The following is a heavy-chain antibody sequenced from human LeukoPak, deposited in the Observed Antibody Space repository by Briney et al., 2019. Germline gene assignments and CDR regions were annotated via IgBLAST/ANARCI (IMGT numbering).Heavy chain of an antibody. D-gene: IGHD3-9*01. CDR3: AREGDVLRYFDWLLPSYYYYMDV. CDR1: GGSFSGYY. V-gene: IGHV4-34*01. J-gene: IGHJ6*03. Sequence: SETLSLTCAVYGGSFSGYYWSWIRQPPGKGLEWIGEINHSGSTNYNPSLKSRVTISVDTSKNQFSLKLSSVTAADTAVYYCAREGDVLRYFDWLLPSYYYYMDVWGKGTTVTVSS. CDR2: INHSGST.